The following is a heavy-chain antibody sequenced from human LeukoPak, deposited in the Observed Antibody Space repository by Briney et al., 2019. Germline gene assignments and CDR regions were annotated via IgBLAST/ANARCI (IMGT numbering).Heavy chain of an antibody. Sequence: PGRSLRLSCAASGFTFDDYAMHWVRQAPGKGLEGVSGISWNSGSIGYADSVKGRFTISRDNAKNSLYPQMNSLRAEDTALCYCASGRSYDSSGLDYWGQGTLVTVSS. J-gene: IGHJ4*02. V-gene: IGHV3-9*01. CDR1: GFTFDDYA. CDR2: ISWNSGSI. D-gene: IGHD3-22*01. CDR3: ASGRSYDSSGLDY.